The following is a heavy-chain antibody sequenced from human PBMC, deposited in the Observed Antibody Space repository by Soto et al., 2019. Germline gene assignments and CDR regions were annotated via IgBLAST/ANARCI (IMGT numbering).Heavy chain of an antibody. CDR3: ARDNCGGDCYSYYYYYGMDV. Sequence: GASVKVSCKASGGTFSSYAISWVRQAPGQGLEWMGGIIPIFGTANYAQKFQGRVTITADESTSTAYMELSSLRSEDTAVYYCARDNCGGDCYSYYYYYGMDVWGQGTTVTVSS. CDR2: IIPIFGTA. CDR1: GGTFSSYA. V-gene: IGHV1-69*13. J-gene: IGHJ6*02. D-gene: IGHD2-21*02.